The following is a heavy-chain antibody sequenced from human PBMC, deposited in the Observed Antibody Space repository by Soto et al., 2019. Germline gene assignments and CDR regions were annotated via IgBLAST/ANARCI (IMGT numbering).Heavy chain of an antibody. J-gene: IGHJ4*02. V-gene: IGHV4-4*02. CDR1: GGSISSSNW. Sequence: SETLSLTCAVSGGSISSSNWWSWVRQPPGKGLKWIGEIYHSGSTNYNPSLKSRVTISVDKSKNQFSLKLSSVTAADTAVYYCARGYSSGPRRRYYWGQGTLVTVSS. CDR2: IYHSGST. CDR3: ARGYSSGPRRRYY. D-gene: IGHD6-19*01.